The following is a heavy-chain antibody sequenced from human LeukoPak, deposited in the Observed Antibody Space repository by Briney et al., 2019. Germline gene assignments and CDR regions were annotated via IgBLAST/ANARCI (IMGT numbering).Heavy chain of an antibody. J-gene: IGHJ4*02. V-gene: IGHV3-23*01. CDR2: AGGTDGRT. CDR3: AREDHEWLLHLDS. CDR1: GFTFSEHA. Sequence: GGSLRLSCVGSGFTFSEHAMSWVRQAPGKGLEWVSAAGGTDGRTYYADSVKGRFSISRDNSKNTLYLQMHSLRVEDTAVYFCAREDHEWLLHLDSWGQGVLVTVSS. D-gene: IGHD3-3*01.